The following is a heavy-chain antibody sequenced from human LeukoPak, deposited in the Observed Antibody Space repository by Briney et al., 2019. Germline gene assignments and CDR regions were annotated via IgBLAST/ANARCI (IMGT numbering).Heavy chain of an antibody. J-gene: IGHJ5*02. CDR2: IYYTGTT. Sequence: PWETLSLTCTVSGGSISHYYWSWIRQPPGKGLEWIGYIYYTGTTNYNPSLKSRVTISVDTSKNQFSLKLRSVTAADTAVYYCARHDYGDYGWFAPWGQGTLVTVSS. CDR3: ARHDYGDYGWFAP. CDR1: GGSISHYY. D-gene: IGHD4-17*01. V-gene: IGHV4-59*08.